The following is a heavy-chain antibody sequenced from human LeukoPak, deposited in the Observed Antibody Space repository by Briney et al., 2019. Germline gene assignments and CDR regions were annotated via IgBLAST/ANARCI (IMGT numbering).Heavy chain of an antibody. V-gene: IGHV4-59*01. CDR3: VRGVSDSGGSYYFDY. CDR2: IYYTGST. CDR1: GASISSCY. Sequence: SETLSLTCTVSGASISSCYWSWIRQPPGKGLEWIGYIYYTGSTNYNPSLKSRVTISVDTSKNQFSLRLSSVTAADTALYYCVRGVSDSGGSYYFDYWGQGTLVTVSS. J-gene: IGHJ4*02. D-gene: IGHD3-22*01.